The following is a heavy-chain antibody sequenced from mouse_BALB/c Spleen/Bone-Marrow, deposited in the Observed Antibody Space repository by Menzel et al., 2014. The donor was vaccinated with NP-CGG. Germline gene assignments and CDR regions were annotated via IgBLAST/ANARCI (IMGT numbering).Heavy chain of an antibody. CDR3: ARDRNYDINWYFDV. CDR2: IRNKANGYTT. V-gene: IGHV7-3*02. J-gene: IGHJ1*01. Sequence: EVKLMESGGGLVQPGGSLRLSCATSGFTFTDYYMSWVRQPPGKALEWLGFIRNKANGYTTEYSASVKGRFTIFRDNSQSILYLQMNILRAEDSATYYCARDRNYDINWYFDVWGAGTTVTVSS. D-gene: IGHD1-1*01. CDR1: GFTFTDYY.